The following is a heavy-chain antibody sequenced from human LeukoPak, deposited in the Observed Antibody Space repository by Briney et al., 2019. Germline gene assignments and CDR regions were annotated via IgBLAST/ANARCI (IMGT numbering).Heavy chain of an antibody. Sequence: GRSLRLSCAASGFTFSSYAMHWVRQAPGKGLEWVAVISYDGSNKYYAGSVKGRFTISRDNSKNTLYLQMNSLRAEDTAVYYCARDFSSSSISFFFDYWGQGTLVTVSS. CDR1: GFTFSSYA. V-gene: IGHV3-30*04. CDR3: ARDFSSSSISFFFDY. J-gene: IGHJ4*02. D-gene: IGHD6-6*01. CDR2: ISYDGSNK.